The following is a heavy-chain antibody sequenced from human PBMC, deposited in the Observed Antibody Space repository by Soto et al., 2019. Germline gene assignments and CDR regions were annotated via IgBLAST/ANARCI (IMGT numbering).Heavy chain of an antibody. J-gene: IGHJ4*02. Sequence: QVQLVESGGGVVQPGRSLRLSCAASGFTFSSYGMHWVRQAPGKGLEWVAVIWYDGSNKYYADSVKGRFTISRDNSKNTLYLQMNSLRAEDTAVYYWARDGGPPQFDYWGQGTLVTVSS. D-gene: IGHD3-16*01. CDR1: GFTFSSYG. CDR2: IWYDGSNK. V-gene: IGHV3-33*01. CDR3: ARDGGPPQFDY.